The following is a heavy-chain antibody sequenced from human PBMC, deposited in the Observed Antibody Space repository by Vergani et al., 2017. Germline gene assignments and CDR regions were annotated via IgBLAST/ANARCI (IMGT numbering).Heavy chain of an antibody. CDR1: GYTFTSYG. V-gene: IGHV1-18*01. Sequence: QVQLVQSGAEVKKPGASVKVSCKASGYTFTSYGISWVRQAPGQGLEWMGWISAYNGNTNYAQNLQGIVTMTTDTSTSTAYMELRSLRSDDTAVYYCAATVTTGNYYYGMDVWGQGTTVTVSS. CDR2: ISAYNGNT. J-gene: IGHJ6*02. CDR3: AATVTTGNYYYGMDV. D-gene: IGHD4-17*01.